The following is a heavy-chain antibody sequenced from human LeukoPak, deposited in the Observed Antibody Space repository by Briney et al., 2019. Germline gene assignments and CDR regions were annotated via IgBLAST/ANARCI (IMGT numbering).Heavy chain of an antibody. CDR1: GFTFSNYG. J-gene: IGHJ4*02. V-gene: IGHV3-30*18. D-gene: IGHD6-19*01. Sequence: PGGSLRLSCAASGFTFSNYGMHWVRQAPGKGLEWVTLISYDGSNKYYADSVKGRFTISRDNSKNTLYLQMNSLRAGDTAVYYCAKAKDTSGWYVSIDCWGQGTLVTVSS. CDR3: AKAKDTSGWYVSIDC. CDR2: ISYDGSNK.